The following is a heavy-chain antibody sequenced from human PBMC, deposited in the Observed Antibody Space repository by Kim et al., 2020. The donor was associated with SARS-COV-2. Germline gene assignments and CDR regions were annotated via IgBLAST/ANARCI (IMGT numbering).Heavy chain of an antibody. V-gene: IGHV3-23*01. CDR1: GFAFSTYA. J-gene: IGHJ4*02. CDR3: AKRVQPNSGYEFWFYFDY. CDR2: ITRDGRT. D-gene: IGHD5-12*01. Sequence: GGSLRLSCAASGFAFSTYAMSWVRQAPGKGLEWVSTITRDGRTFYKDSGKGRFTISRDVSKNTLFLQMNSLRVEDTALYYCAKRVQPNSGYEFWFYFDYWGQGTLVTVSS.